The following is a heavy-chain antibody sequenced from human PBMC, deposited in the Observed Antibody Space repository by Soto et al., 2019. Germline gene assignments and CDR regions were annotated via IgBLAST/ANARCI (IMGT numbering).Heavy chain of an antibody. Sequence: PGGSLRLSCAASGFTFSSYAMHWVRQAPGKGLEWVAVISYDGSNKYYADSVKGRFTISRDNSKNTLYLQMNSLRAEDTAVYYCARDRLRLWFGEWYGMDVWGQGTTVTVSS. CDR3: ARDRLRLWFGEWYGMDV. V-gene: IGHV3-30-3*01. D-gene: IGHD3-10*01. CDR2: ISYDGSNK. CDR1: GFTFSSYA. J-gene: IGHJ6*02.